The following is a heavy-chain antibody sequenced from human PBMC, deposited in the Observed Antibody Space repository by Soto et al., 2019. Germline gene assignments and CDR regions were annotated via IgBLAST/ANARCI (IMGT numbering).Heavy chain of an antibody. CDR2: IVVGSGNT. CDR3: AADHSGYYYGMDV. CDR1: GFTFTSSA. D-gene: IGHD1-26*01. J-gene: IGHJ6*02. Sequence: SVKVSCKASGFTFTSSAVQWVRQARGQRLEWIGWIVVGSGNTNYAQKFQERVTITRDMSTSTAYMELSSLRSEDTAVYYCAADHSGYYYGMDVWGQGTTVTVSS. V-gene: IGHV1-58*01.